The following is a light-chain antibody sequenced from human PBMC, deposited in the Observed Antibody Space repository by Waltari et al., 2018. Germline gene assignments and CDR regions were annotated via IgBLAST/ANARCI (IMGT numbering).Light chain of an antibody. Sequence: TLSCRASQTVRSYLAWYQQRPGQTPRLLIFDASSRATGISAKFSGSVSGTDFTLTVSNLEPEDFAVYYCQQRSNWPYTFGQGTRVEIK. CDR3: QQRSNWPYT. V-gene: IGKV3-11*01. J-gene: IGKJ2*01. CDR1: QTVRSY. CDR2: DAS.